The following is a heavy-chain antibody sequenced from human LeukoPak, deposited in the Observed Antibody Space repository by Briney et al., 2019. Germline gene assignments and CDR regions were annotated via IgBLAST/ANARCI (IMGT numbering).Heavy chain of an antibody. CDR3: TGHTTSTYDYGSGKDYYYYYMDV. Sequence: ASVKVSCKASGYTFTGYYMHWVRQAPGQGLEWMGWINPNSGGTNYAQKFQGRVTMTRDTSISTAYMELSRLRSDDTAVYYCTGHTTSTYDYGSGKDYYYYYMDVWGKGTTVTVSS. CDR1: GYTFTGYY. V-gene: IGHV1-2*02. CDR2: INPNSGGT. D-gene: IGHD3-10*01. J-gene: IGHJ6*03.